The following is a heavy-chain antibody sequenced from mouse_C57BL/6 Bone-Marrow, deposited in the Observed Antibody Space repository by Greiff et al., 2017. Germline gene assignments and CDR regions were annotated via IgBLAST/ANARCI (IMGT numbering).Heavy chain of an antibody. Sequence: VKLMESGAELVRPGTSVKVSCKASGYAFTNYLIEWVKQRPGQGLEWIGVINPGSGGTNYNEKFKGKATLTADKSSSTAYMQLSSLTSEDSAVYFCARSNDGYSAWFAYWGQGTLVTVSA. J-gene: IGHJ3*01. D-gene: IGHD2-3*01. V-gene: IGHV1-54*01. CDR2: INPGSGGT. CDR3: ARSNDGYSAWFAY. CDR1: GYAFTNYL.